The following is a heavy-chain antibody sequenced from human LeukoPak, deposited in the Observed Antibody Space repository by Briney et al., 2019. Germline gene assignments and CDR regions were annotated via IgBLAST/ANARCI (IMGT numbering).Heavy chain of an antibody. CDR3: ARGMGDY. CDR2: INHSGST. V-gene: IGHV4-34*01. Sequence: SETLSLTCAVYGGSFSGYYWSWIRQPPGKGLEWIGEINHSGSTNYNPSLKSRVTISVDTSKNQFSLKLSSVTTADTAVYYCARGMGDYWGQGTLVTVSS. D-gene: IGHD2-8*01. J-gene: IGHJ4*02. CDR1: GGSFSGYY.